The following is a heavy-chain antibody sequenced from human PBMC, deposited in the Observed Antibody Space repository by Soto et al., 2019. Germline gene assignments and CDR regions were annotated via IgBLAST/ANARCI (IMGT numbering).Heavy chain of an antibody. D-gene: IGHD3-16*01. CDR2: MAYTGNT. J-gene: IGHJ5*02. V-gene: IGHV4-59*01. CDR3: ARYFHAFFTHYFDP. CDR1: GGTITTYH. Sequence: PSGTLSLTCVASGGTITTYHRSWIRQFPGKGLEWIAYMAYTGNTKYNPSLKSPVTISMHTSKNQVSLKLTSVSAADTSVYYSARYFHAFFTHYFDPWGQGTLVTVSS.